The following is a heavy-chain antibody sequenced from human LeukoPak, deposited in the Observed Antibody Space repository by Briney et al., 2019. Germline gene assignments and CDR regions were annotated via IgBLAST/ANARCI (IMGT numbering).Heavy chain of an antibody. V-gene: IGHV3-23*01. Sequence: PGGSLRLSCAASRSYFTSFAMAWVRQAPGKGLEWVSAISGSGETTYYTESVKGRFIISRDNSNQILSLQMNSLRADDTAVYYCAKFGGDFWSGFDTINGMDVWGQGSVVNVS. D-gene: IGHD3-3*01. CDR1: RSYFTSFA. CDR3: AKFGGDFWSGFDTINGMDV. CDR2: ISGSGETT. J-gene: IGHJ6*02.